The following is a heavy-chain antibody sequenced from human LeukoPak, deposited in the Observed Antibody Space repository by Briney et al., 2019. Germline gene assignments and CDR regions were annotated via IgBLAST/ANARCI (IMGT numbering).Heavy chain of an antibody. D-gene: IGHD2-2*01. J-gene: IGHJ6*02. Sequence: GGSLRLSCAASGFTFSSYAMHWVRQAPGKGLEWVAVISYDGSNKYYADSVKGRFTISRDNSKNTLYLQMNSLRAEDTAVYYCARDRRYCSSTSCDYYYYYGMDVWGQGTTVTVSS. V-gene: IGHV3-30-3*01. CDR2: ISYDGSNK. CDR1: GFTFSSYA. CDR3: ARDRRYCSSTSCDYYYYYGMDV.